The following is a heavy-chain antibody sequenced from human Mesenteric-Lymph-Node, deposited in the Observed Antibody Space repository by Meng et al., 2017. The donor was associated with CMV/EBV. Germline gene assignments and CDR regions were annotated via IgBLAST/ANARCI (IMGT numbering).Heavy chain of an antibody. CDR1: GFTLSSYA. V-gene: IGHV3-43D*03. Sequence: GESLKISCAASGFTLSSYAMHWVRQAPGKGLEWVSLISWDALSTSYADSVRGRFTISRDNSKNSLYLQMNSLRPEDTALYYCAKAVGSTTSNYFDYWGQGTLVTVSS. CDR2: ISWDALST. CDR3: AKAVGSTTSNYFDY. J-gene: IGHJ4*02. D-gene: IGHD1-26*01.